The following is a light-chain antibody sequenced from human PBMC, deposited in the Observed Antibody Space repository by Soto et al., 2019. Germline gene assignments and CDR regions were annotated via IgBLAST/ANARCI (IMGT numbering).Light chain of an antibody. Sequence: EVVMTQSPATVSVSPGEGVTLSCSASQTISNDLDWYQQKAGQAPRRLIYGDATRATGVPARFSGGGSGTEFTLTISSLQSEDFAFYDCQQNNNWPPVTFGGGTKVEIK. CDR3: QQNNNWPPVT. V-gene: IGKV3-15*01. CDR2: GDA. CDR1: QTISND. J-gene: IGKJ4*02.